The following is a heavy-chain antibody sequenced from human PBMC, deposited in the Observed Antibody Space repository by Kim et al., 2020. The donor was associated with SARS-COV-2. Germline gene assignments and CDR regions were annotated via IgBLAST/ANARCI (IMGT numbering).Heavy chain of an antibody. Sequence: GGSLRLSCAASGFTFSSYGMHWVRQAPGKGLEWVAVIWYDGSNKYYADSVKGRFTISRDNSKNTLYLQMNSLRAEDTAVYYCAKDQSNDYGDWEHYYYGMDVWGQGTTVTVSS. J-gene: IGHJ6*02. CDR1: GFTFSSYG. CDR3: AKDQSNDYGDWEHYYYGMDV. V-gene: IGHV3-33*06. D-gene: IGHD4-17*01. CDR2: IWYDGSNK.